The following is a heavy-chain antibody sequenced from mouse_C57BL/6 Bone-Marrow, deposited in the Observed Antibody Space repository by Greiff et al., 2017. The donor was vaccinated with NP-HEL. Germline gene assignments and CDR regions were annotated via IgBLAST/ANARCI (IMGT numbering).Heavy chain of an antibody. Sequence: QVQLKQSGAELMKPGASVKLSCKATGYTFTGYWIEWVKQRPGHGLEWIGEIIPGSGSTNYNEKFKGKATFTADTTANTAYMQLSSLTTEDSAIYAWARTPLGSYWYFDVWGTGTTVTVSS. CDR3: ARTPLGSYWYFDV. J-gene: IGHJ1*03. D-gene: IGHD1-1*01. V-gene: IGHV1-9*01. CDR2: IIPGSGST. CDR1: GYTFTGYW.